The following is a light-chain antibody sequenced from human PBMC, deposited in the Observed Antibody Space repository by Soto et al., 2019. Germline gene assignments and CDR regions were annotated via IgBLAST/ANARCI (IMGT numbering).Light chain of an antibody. CDR2: WSS. Sequence: DIVMTQSPESLAVSLGERATTKCRSSQSVLFRSDNKNYLAWYQQKPGQPPKVLISWSSTRASEVPDRFSGSGSGTEFTLTISSLQAEDVAVYFCQQYYGPALTFGGGTKVEIK. V-gene: IGKV4-1*01. J-gene: IGKJ4*01. CDR3: QQYYGPALT. CDR1: QSVLFRSDNKNY.